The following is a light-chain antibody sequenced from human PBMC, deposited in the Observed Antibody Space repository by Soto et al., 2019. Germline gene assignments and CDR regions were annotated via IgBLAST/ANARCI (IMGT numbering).Light chain of an antibody. J-gene: IGKJ1*01. CDR1: QSVSTNY. Sequence: EIVLTQSPGTLSLSPGERATLSCRASQSVSTNYLAWYQRKPGQAPRLLIYGASSRATDLPNRFSGSGSGTDFTLTITRLKAEDFAVYCCQQYGSSPPTFGQGTKVEIK. V-gene: IGKV3-20*01. CDR2: GAS. CDR3: QQYGSSPPT.